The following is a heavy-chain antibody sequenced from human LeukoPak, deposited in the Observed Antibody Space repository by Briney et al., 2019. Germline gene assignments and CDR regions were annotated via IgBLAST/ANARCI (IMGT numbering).Heavy chain of an antibody. CDR3: ATPRIAVAGRSDY. D-gene: IGHD6-19*01. J-gene: IGHJ4*02. V-gene: IGHV3-21*01. CDR2: ISSSSSYI. CDR1: GFTFSSYS. Sequence: PGGSLRLSCAASGFTFSSYSMNWVRQAPGKGLEWVSTISSSSSYIYYADSVKGRFTISRDNAKNSLYLQMNSLRAEDTAVYYCATPRIAVAGRSDYWGQGTLVTVSS.